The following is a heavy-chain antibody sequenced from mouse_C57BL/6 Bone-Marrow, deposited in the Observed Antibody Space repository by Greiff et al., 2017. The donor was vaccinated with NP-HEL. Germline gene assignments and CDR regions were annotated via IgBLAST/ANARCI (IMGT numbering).Heavy chain of an antibody. CDR1: GYTFTDYY. J-gene: IGHJ1*03. D-gene: IGHD1-1*01. Sequence: EVQLQQSGPELVKPGASVKISCKASGYTFTDYYMNWVKQSHGKSLEWIGDINPNNGGTSYNQKFKGKATLTVDKSSSTAYMELRSLTSEDSAVYYCEFLFDYYGSSPRYFDVWGTGTTVTVS. CDR2: INPNNGGT. CDR3: EFLFDYYGSSPRYFDV. V-gene: IGHV1-26*01.